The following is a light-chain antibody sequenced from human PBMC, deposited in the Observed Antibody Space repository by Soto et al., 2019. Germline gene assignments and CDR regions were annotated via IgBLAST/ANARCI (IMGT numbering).Light chain of an antibody. Sequence: QSVLTQPASVSGSPGQSITISCTGTSSDVGSYNLVSWYQQHPGKAPKLMIYEGSKRPSGVSNRFSGSKSGSTASLTISGLQAEDEADYYCSSYAGTGTVVFGGGTKLTVL. CDR1: SSDVGSYNL. CDR3: SSYAGTGTVV. J-gene: IGLJ2*01. V-gene: IGLV2-23*01. CDR2: EGS.